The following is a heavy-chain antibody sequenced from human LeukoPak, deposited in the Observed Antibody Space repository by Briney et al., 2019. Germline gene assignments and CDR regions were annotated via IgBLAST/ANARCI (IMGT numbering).Heavy chain of an antibody. CDR1: GYTFTSYG. Sequence: ASVKVSCKASGYTFTSYGIIWVRQAPGQGPEWMGWISAYNGNTNYAQKLQGRVTMTTDTSTSTVYMELRSLRSDDTAVYFCARVSPQYSGYLHYFDYWGQGTLVTVSS. D-gene: IGHD5-12*01. CDR3: ARVSPQYSGYLHYFDY. V-gene: IGHV1-18*01. J-gene: IGHJ4*02. CDR2: ISAYNGNT.